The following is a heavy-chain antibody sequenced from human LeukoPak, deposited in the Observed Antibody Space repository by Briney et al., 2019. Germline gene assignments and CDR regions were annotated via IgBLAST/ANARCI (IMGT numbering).Heavy chain of an antibody. Sequence: GGSLRLSCAASGFMFNGYSLTWVRQAPGKGLEWISYISAGSDYIYYTDSVKGRFTISRDNAKNSLYLQMNSLRAEDTAVYYCARDPYYDFWSGYYRSYYWGQGTLVTVSS. CDR3: ARDPYYDFWSGYYRSYY. J-gene: IGHJ4*02. CDR1: GFMFNGYS. CDR2: ISAGSDYI. V-gene: IGHV3-21*05. D-gene: IGHD3-3*01.